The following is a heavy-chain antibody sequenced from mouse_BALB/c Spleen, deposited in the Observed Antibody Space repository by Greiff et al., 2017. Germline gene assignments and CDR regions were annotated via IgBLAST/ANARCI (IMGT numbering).Heavy chain of an antibody. D-gene: IGHD2-1*01. V-gene: IGHV14-3*02. CDR2: IDPANGNT. Sequence: VQLQQSGAELVKPGASVKLSCTASGFTIKDTYMHWVKQRPEQGLEWIGRIDPANGNTKYDPKFQGKATITADTSSNTAYLQLSSLTSEDTAVYYCARYGNYAWFAEWGEGTLVNVAA. J-gene: IGHJ3*01. CDR3: ARYGNYAWFAE. CDR1: GFTIKDTY.